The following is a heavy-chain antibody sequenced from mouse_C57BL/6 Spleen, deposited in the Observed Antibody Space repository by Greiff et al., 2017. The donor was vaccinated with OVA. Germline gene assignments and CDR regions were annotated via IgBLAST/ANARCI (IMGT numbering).Heavy chain of an antibody. CDR2: IYPGDGDT. Sequence: QVQLQQSGPELVKPGASVKISCKASGYAFSSSWMNWVKQRPGKGLEWIGRIYPGDGDTNYNGKFKGKATLTADKSSSTAYMQLSSLTSEDSAVYFCARSSYYYGSTPRYAMDYWGQGTSGTVSS. CDR1: GYAFSSSW. D-gene: IGHD1-1*01. J-gene: IGHJ4*01. CDR3: ARSSYYYGSTPRYAMDY. V-gene: IGHV1-82*01.